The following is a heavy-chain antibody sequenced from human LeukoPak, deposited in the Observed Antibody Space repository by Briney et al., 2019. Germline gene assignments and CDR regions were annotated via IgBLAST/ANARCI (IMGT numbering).Heavy chain of an antibody. J-gene: IGHJ4*02. CDR2: ISYDGSNK. CDR3: AKGANIVVVPAVEFDY. D-gene: IGHD2-2*01. Sequence: GESLRLSCAASGFTFSSYCIHWVRQAPGKVLEWVAVISYDGSNKYYADSVKGRFTISRDNSKNTLYLQRNSQTAEDTAVYYCAKGANIVVVPAVEFDYWGQGTLVTVSS. CDR1: GFTFSSYC. V-gene: IGHV3-30*18.